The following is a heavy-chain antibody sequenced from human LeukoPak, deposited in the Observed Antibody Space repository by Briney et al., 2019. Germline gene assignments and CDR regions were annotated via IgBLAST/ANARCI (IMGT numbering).Heavy chain of an antibody. CDR3: ANSDYGPADF. J-gene: IGHJ4*02. Sequence: GGSLRLSCVVSGFSFRSYAMAWVRQAPGKGLEWVSAISGDIGDTSYHADSVKGRFTISRDNAKDTLYLQMNNVRSEDTAVYYCANSDYGPADFWGQGTLVTVSS. CDR1: GFSFRSYA. D-gene: IGHD4-17*01. CDR2: ISGDIGDTS. V-gene: IGHV3-23*01.